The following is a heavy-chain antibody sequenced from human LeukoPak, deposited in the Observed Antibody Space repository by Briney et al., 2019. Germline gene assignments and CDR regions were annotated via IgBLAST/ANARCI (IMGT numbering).Heavy chain of an antibody. V-gene: IGHV3-7*01. Sequence: GGSLRLSCAASGFTFSSYWMSWVRQAPGKGLEWVANIEQDGSEKYYVDSVKGRFTISRDNAKNSLYLQMNSLRAEDTAVYYCARVGRAIFGVVIIDYYYMDVWGKGTTVTVSS. J-gene: IGHJ6*03. CDR2: IEQDGSEK. CDR3: ARVGRAIFGVVIIDYYYMDV. D-gene: IGHD3-3*01. CDR1: GFTFSSYW.